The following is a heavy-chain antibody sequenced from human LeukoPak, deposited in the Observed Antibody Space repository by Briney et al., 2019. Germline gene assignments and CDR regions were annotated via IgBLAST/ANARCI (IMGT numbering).Heavy chain of an antibody. D-gene: IGHD3-22*01. CDR3: TRLRGSGYGSGINGEFDP. J-gene: IGHJ5*02. Sequence: PGGSLRLSRAASGFTFSTYAMTWVRQAPGKGLEWVSLISGTGGSTYYADSVKGRFTISRDDSKNTAYLQMNSLKTEDTAVYYCTRLRGSGYGSGINGEFDPWGQGTLVTVSS. CDR2: ISGTGGST. CDR1: GFTFSTYA. V-gene: IGHV3-23*01.